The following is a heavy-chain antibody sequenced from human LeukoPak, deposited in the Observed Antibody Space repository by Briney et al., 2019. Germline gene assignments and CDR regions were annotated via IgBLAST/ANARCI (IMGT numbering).Heavy chain of an antibody. CDR1: GFTFGDYA. CDR3: TRATGIVRSPDAFDV. CDR2: IRRKYLAGTT. D-gene: IGHD3-10*02. Sequence: GGSLRLSCTASGFTFGDYAMSWFRQAPGKGLELVGFIRRKYLAGTTEYAASVKGRFTISRDDSESIAYLQMNNLKSEDTAVYYCTRATGIVRSPDAFDVWGQGTMVTVSS. J-gene: IGHJ3*01. V-gene: IGHV3-49*03.